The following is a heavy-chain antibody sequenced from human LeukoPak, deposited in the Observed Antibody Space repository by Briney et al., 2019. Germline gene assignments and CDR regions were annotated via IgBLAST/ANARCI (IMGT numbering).Heavy chain of an antibody. Sequence: GESLKISCKGLQYTFSNYWITWVRQVPGEGLEWMGMIDPSDTYTKYSPSFQGHVTLSVDKSIDTAYLQWSGMKASDTAIYFCARHKVLGGITIDVFDLWSQGTLVTVSS. CDR1: QYTFSNYW. CDR2: IDPSDTYT. J-gene: IGHJ3*01. D-gene: IGHD3-16*01. V-gene: IGHV5-10-1*01. CDR3: ARHKVLGGITIDVFDL.